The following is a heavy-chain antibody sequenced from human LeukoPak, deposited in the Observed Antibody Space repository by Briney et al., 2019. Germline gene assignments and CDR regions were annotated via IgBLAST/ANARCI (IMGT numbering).Heavy chain of an antibody. V-gene: IGHV1-46*01. Sequence: VASVKVSCKVSGYTLTELSMHWVRQAPGQGLEWMGIINPSGGSTSYAQKFQGRVTMTRDTSTSTVYMELSSLRSEDTAVYYCARVAIATMVRGSGAFDIWGQGTMVTVSS. CDR2: INPSGGST. D-gene: IGHD3-10*01. J-gene: IGHJ3*02. CDR1: GYTLTELS. CDR3: ARVAIATMVRGSGAFDI.